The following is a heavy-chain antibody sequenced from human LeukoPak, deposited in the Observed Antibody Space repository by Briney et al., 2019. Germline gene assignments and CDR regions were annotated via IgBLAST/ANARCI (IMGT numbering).Heavy chain of an antibody. V-gene: IGHV3-33*06. CDR2: IWYDGSNK. J-gene: IGHJ3*02. CDR3: AKLGHYDYVWGSYRNAFDI. CDR1: GFTFSSYG. Sequence: GGSLRLSCAASGFTFSSYGMHWVRQAPSKGLEWGAVIWYDGSNKYYADSVKGRFTISRDNSKNTLYLQMNSLIAEETAVYYCAKLGHYDYVWGSYRNAFDIWGQGTMVTVSS. D-gene: IGHD3-16*02.